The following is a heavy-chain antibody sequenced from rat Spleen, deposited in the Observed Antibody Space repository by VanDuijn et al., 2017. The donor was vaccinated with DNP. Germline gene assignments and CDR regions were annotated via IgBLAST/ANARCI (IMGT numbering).Heavy chain of an antibody. CDR1: GNAFITNY. CDR2: IHTGSGGS. Sequence: QVQLRQSGAELAKPGSSVKISCKASGNAFITNYFGWIKQTTGQGLDYIGYIHTGSGGSAYNEKFKGKATLTVDRSSSTAFMQLSSLTPDDSAVYYCALGYYDGYYPNWFAYWGQGTLVTVSS. J-gene: IGHJ3*01. CDR3: ALGYYDGYYPNWFAY. V-gene: IGHV1-43*01. D-gene: IGHD1-12*03.